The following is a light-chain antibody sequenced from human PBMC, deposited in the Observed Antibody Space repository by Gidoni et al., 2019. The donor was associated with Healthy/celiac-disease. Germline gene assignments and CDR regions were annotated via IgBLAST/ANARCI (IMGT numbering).Light chain of an antibody. CDR1: QSVSSN. Sequence: ELVITPSPATLSVSPGERATLSCRASQSVSSNLAWYQQKPGQAPRLLIYGASTRATGIPARFSGSGSGTEFTLTISSLQSEDFAVYYCQQYNNWPQTFGQGTKVEIK. V-gene: IGKV3-15*01. CDR3: QQYNNWPQT. CDR2: GAS. J-gene: IGKJ1*01.